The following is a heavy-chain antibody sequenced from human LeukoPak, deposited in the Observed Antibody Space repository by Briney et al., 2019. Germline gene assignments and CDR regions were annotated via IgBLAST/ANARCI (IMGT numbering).Heavy chain of an antibody. D-gene: IGHD5-18*01. J-gene: IGHJ4*02. Sequence: PGGSLRLSCAASGFTFSSYAMHWVRRAPGKGLEWVAAISYDGSNKYYADSVKGRFTISRDNAKNSLYLQMNSLRAEDTAVYYCARQYSYGSRAFDYWGQGTLVTVSS. CDR3: ARQYSYGSRAFDY. V-gene: IGHV3-30-3*01. CDR1: GFTFSSYA. CDR2: ISYDGSNK.